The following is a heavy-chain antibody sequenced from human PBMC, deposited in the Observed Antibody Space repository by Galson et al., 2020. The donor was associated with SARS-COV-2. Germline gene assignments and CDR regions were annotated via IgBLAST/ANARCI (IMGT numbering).Heavy chain of an antibody. CDR1: GFTFSSYA. CDR3: ARGLVDTAAVYYYYYYMDV. V-gene: IGHV3-30*01. D-gene: IGHD5-18*01. Sequence: GGSLRLSCAASGFTFSSYAMHWVRQAPGKGLEWVAVISYDGSNKYYADSVKGRFTISRDNSKNTLYLQMNSLRAEDTAVYYCARGLVDTAAVYYYYYYMDVWGKGTTVTVSS. CDR2: ISYDGSNK. J-gene: IGHJ6*03.